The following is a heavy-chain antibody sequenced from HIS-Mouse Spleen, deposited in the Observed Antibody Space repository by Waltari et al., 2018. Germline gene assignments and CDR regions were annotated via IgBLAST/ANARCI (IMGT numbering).Heavy chain of an antibody. J-gene: IGHJ2*01. CDR1: GGSISSISHF. D-gene: IGHD6-13*01. CDR2: IYYSGST. Sequence: QLQLQESGPGLVKPAETLSPTCTVSGGSISSISHFWGWIRPPPGKGLEWIGSIYYSGSTYYNPSLKSRVTISVDTSKNQFSLKLSSVTAADTAVYYCAREIPYSSSWYDWYFDLWGRGTLVTVSS. CDR3: AREIPYSSSWYDWYFDL. V-gene: IGHV4-39*07.